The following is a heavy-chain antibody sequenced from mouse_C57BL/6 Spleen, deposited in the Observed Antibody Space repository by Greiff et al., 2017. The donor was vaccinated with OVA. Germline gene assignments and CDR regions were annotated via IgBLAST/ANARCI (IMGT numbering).Heavy chain of an antibody. V-gene: IGHV1-81*01. CDR1: GYTFTSYG. J-gene: IGHJ1*03. CDR3: ARGYYYGSSPYWYFDV. Sequence: VQLQQSGAELARPGASVKLSCKASGYTFTSYGISWVKQRTGQGLEWIGEIYPRSGNTYYNEKFKGKATLTADKSSSTAYMELRSLTSEDSAVYFCARGYYYGSSPYWYFDVWGTGTTVTVSS. CDR2: IYPRSGNT. D-gene: IGHD1-1*01.